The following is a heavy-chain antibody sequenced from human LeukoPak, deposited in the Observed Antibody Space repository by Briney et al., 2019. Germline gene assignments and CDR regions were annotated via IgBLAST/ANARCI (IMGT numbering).Heavy chain of an antibody. CDR2: VYRSGSS. CDR1: GDSISTSSNY. V-gene: IGHV4-39*01. CDR3: ARRGTSGWAYYFDF. J-gene: IGHJ4*02. D-gene: IGHD6-19*01. Sequence: PSDTRSLTCTVSGDSISTSSNYWGWIRQLPGKGLEWIGSVYRSGSSYYNPSLNNRVTISVDTSKNQFTLNLTSVTAADTAVYYCARRGTSGWAYYFDFWGQGSLLTVSS.